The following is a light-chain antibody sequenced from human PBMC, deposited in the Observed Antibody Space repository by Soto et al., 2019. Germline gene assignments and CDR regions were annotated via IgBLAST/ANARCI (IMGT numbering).Light chain of an antibody. CDR2: GAS. V-gene: IGKV3-20*01. CDR3: QHYGSLVLT. Sequence: EIVLTQSPGTLSLSPGERATLSCRASQSVSSSYLAWYQQKPGQAPRLLIYGASSRATGIPDRFSGSGSGTDFTLTISRLEPEAFAVYYCQHYGSLVLTFGVGTKVEIK. CDR1: QSVSSSY. J-gene: IGKJ4*01.